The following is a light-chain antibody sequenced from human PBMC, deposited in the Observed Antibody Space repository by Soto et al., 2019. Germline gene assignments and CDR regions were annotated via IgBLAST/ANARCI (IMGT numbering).Light chain of an antibody. CDR2: DAS. CDR3: QQRFTWPS. Sequence: ETVLTQSPATLSLSPGERATLSCRASQSISSSLAWYQQTPGQAPRLPIYDASKRATGIPARFSGSGSGTDFTLTISSLEPEDFAVYFCQQRFTWPSFGPGTKVDIK. V-gene: IGKV3-11*01. CDR1: QSISSS. J-gene: IGKJ3*01.